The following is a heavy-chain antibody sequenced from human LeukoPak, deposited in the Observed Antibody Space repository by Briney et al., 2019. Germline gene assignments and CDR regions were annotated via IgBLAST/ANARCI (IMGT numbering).Heavy chain of an antibody. CDR3: ARVEEAYGSGRRENYYYYYMDV. CDR1: GGSISSGSYY. Sequence: SETLSLTCTVSGGSISSGSYYWSWIRQPPGKGLEWIGYIYYSGSTTYNPSLKSRVTISVDTSKNQFSLKLSSVTAADTAVYYCARVEEAYGSGRRENYYYYYMDVWGKGTTVTISS. D-gene: IGHD3-10*01. CDR2: IYYSGST. V-gene: IGHV4-61*01. J-gene: IGHJ6*03.